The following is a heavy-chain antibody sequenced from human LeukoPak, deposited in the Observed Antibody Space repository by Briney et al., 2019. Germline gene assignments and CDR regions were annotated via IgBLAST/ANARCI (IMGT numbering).Heavy chain of an antibody. CDR3: AKNAGVGSSWSFDY. CDR1: GFTFSSYG. D-gene: IGHD6-13*01. J-gene: IGHJ4*02. Sequence: PGGSLRLSCAASGFTFSSYGMHWVRQAPGKGLEWVAVISYDGSNKYYADSVKGRFTISRDNSKNTPYLQMNSLRAEDTAVYYCAKNAGVGSSWSFDYWGQGTLVTVSS. CDR2: ISYDGSNK. V-gene: IGHV3-30*18.